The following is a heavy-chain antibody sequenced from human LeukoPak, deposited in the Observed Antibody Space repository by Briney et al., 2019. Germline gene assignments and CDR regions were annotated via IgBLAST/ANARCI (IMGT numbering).Heavy chain of an antibody. Sequence: GGSLRLSCAASGFSFSEYYMSWIRQAPGKGLEWVAYITSSGDDIYYADSVKGRFTISRDNAKNALFLRMNSLRVEDTATYYCASDIVATSRDFWGQGTLVSVSS. CDR1: GFSFSEYY. V-gene: IGHV3-11*01. J-gene: IGHJ4*02. CDR2: ITSSGDDI. CDR3: ASDIVATSRDF. D-gene: IGHD5-12*01.